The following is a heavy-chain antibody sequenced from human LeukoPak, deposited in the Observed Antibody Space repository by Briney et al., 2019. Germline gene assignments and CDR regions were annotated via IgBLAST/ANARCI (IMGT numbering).Heavy chain of an antibody. V-gene: IGHV3-23*01. D-gene: IGHD2-8*02. Sequence: GGSLRLSCAASGFTFSTFAMIWVRQPPGKGLEWVSSIFPSGGEIHYADSVRGRFTISRDNSKSTLSLQMNSLRAEDTAIYYCATYRQVLFPFESWGQGTLVTVSS. CDR3: ATYRQVLFPFES. CDR1: GFTFSTFA. CDR2: IFPSGGEI. J-gene: IGHJ4*02.